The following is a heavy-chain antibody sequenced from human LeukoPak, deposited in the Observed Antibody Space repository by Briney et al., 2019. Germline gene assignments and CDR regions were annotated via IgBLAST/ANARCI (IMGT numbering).Heavy chain of an antibody. D-gene: IGHD3-16*01. Sequence: SVKVSCKASGGSFSNYAITWVRPAPGQGLEWMGRIIPIFGATTYAQKFQGRVTITADMGSSTAYLELTGLTSEDTALYFCAKQGAVRQDYYMDVWGNGTTVIVSS. V-gene: IGHV1-69*06. CDR1: GGSFSNYA. CDR2: IIPIFGAT. CDR3: AKQGAVRQDYYMDV. J-gene: IGHJ6*03.